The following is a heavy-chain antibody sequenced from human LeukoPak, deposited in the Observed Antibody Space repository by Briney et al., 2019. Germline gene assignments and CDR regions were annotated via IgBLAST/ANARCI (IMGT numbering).Heavy chain of an antibody. CDR2: INPNSGGT. CDR1: GYTFTGYY. V-gene: IGHV1-2*02. CDR3: ARAARGGIAAAGYYFDY. D-gene: IGHD6-13*01. Sequence: GASVKVSCKASGYTFTGYYMHWLRQAPGQGLEWMGGINPNSGGTKYAQKFQGRVTMLRDTSINTAYMELSRLRSDDTAVYSCARAARGGIAAAGYYFDYWGQGTLVTVSS. J-gene: IGHJ4*02.